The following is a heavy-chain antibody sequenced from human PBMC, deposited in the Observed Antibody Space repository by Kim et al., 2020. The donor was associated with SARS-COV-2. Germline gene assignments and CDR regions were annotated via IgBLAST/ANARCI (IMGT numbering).Heavy chain of an antibody. CDR1: GFTVSSDY. CDR3: ARCMTAVGTYYFDY. Sequence: GGSLRLSCAASGFTVSSDYVTWVRQAPGKGLEWVSVIYSGGTTYYADSVKGRFTISRDNSKNTVYLQMNSLRAEDTAVYYCARCMTAVGTYYFDYWGQGT. V-gene: IGHV3-53*01. J-gene: IGHJ4*02. D-gene: IGHD6-13*01. CDR2: IYSGGTT.